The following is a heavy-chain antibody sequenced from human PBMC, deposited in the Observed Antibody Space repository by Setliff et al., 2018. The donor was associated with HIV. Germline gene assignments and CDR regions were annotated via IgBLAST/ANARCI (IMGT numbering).Heavy chain of an antibody. V-gene: IGHV3-48*04. CDR1: GFSFSRYS. CDR3: AREITGWFGELASAFDI. J-gene: IGHJ3*02. D-gene: IGHD3-10*01. CDR2: INSGSSSI. Sequence: GGSLRLSCAASGFSFSRYSMNWVRQAPGKGLEWVAYINSGSSSIFYGDSVKGRFTISRDDAENSLLLHMNSLRAEDTAVYYCAREITGWFGELASAFDIWGQGTLVTVSS.